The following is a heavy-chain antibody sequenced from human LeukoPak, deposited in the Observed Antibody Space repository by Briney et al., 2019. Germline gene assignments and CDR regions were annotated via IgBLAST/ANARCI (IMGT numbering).Heavy chain of an antibody. J-gene: IGHJ3*02. Sequence: ASVKVSCKASGYTFTGYYIHWVRQAPGQQPEWMGWINPNSGGTNYAQKLQGRVTMTRDTSITTAYMELSRRRADDTAVYYCARDRGSGWRTDIFDIWGQGTMVTVSS. CDR3: ARDRGSGWRTDIFDI. CDR2: INPNSGGT. D-gene: IGHD6-19*01. CDR1: GYTFTGYY. V-gene: IGHV1-2*02.